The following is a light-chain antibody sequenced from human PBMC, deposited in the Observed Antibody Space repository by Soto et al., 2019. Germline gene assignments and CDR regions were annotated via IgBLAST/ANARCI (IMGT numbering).Light chain of an antibody. V-gene: IGLV2-8*01. J-gene: IGLJ1*01. Sequence: QSALTQPPSASGSPGQSVTISCTGTSSDVGGYNYVSWYQHHPGNAPKLMIFGVNKRASGVPDRFSGSKSGNTASLTVSGLQAEDEADYYCSSYAVSNTPYVFGTGTKLTVL. CDR2: GVN. CDR3: SSYAVSNTPYV. CDR1: SSDVGGYNY.